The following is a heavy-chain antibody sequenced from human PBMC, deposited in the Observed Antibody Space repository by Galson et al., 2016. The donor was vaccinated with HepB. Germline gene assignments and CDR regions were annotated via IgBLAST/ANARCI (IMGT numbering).Heavy chain of an antibody. CDR3: ARNLGEHCGSSSCNDY. J-gene: IGHJ4*02. CDR1: GGPFSSYS. D-gene: IGHD2-2*01. V-gene: IGHV1-69*13. Sequence: SVKVSCKASGGPFSSYSINWVRQAPGHGLEWMGGIIPSFGTPNYAQKFQGRTSITADESTSTVYMELNSLRSEDTAVYYCARNLGEHCGSSSCNDYWGQGTLVTVSS. CDR2: IIPSFGTP.